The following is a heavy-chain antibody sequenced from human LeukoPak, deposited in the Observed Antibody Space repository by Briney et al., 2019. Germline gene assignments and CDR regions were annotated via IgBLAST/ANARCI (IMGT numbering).Heavy chain of an antibody. Sequence: GGSLRLSCAASEFTFDDYAMHWVRQAPGKGLEWVSLISWDGGSTYYADSVKGRFTISRDNSKNSLYLQMNSLRAEDTALYYCAKGDYGGYYYYYYMDVWGKGTTVTVSS. J-gene: IGHJ6*03. CDR3: AKGDYGGYYYYYYMDV. V-gene: IGHV3-43D*04. CDR1: EFTFDDYA. D-gene: IGHD4-23*01. CDR2: ISWDGGST.